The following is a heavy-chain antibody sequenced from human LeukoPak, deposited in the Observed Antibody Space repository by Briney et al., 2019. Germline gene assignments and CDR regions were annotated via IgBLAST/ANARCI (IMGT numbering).Heavy chain of an antibody. V-gene: IGHV1-18*01. D-gene: IGHD3-22*01. CDR2: ISAYNGNT. CDR1: GYTFPIYV. J-gene: IGHJ4*02. Sequence: ASVKVSSKASGYTFPIYVLSWVRQAPGQGLEWIVWISAYNGNTNYAQKLLGRVTMTTDTSTSTAYMELRSLRSDDTAVYYCARDCDRSGYFCYWGQGTLVTVSS. CDR3: ARDCDRSGYFCY.